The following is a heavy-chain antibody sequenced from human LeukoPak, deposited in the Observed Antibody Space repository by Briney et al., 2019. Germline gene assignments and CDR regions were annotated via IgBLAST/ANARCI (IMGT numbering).Heavy chain of an antibody. D-gene: IGHD2-15*01. CDR1: GFTFSSYA. CDR3: AKVLLAATHYYYYGMDV. V-gene: IGHV3-23*01. CDR2: ISGNGLST. Sequence: GGSLRLSCAASGFTFSSYAMNWVRQAPGKGLEWVSGISGNGLSTYHADSMKGRFTISRDNFKNTLYLQMNSLRAEDTAVYYCAKVLLAATHYYYYGMDVWGQGTTVTVSS. J-gene: IGHJ6*02.